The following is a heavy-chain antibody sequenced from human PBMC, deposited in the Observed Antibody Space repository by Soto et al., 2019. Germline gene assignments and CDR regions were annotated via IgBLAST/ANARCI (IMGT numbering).Heavy chain of an antibody. V-gene: IGHV3-66*01. D-gene: IGHD3-10*01. CDR2: IYGGGST. J-gene: IGHJ2*01. Sequence: EVQLVESGGGLVQPGGSLRLSCAASGFTVSNTYTSWVRQAPGKGLEWVSVIYGGGSTYYADSVKGRFTSSRDNSKNTLYLQMNRLRAEDTAVYYCARGGSSGTYYAHWNFDLWGRGTLVTVSS. CDR1: GFTVSNTY. CDR3: ARGGSSGTYYAHWNFDL.